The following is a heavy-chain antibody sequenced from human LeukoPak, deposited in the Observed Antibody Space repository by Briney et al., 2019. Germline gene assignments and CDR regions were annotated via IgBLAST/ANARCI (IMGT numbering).Heavy chain of an antibody. J-gene: IGHJ4*02. V-gene: IGHV3-15*01. Sequence: GGSLRLSCAASGFTFINAWMSWVRQAPGKGLEWVGRIRSKTDGGTTDYAAPVKGRFTISRDDPKNTLSLQMNSLKTEDTAVYYCTTDYYCSSTSCYVDWGQGTLVTVSS. CDR2: IRSKTDGGTT. CDR3: TTDYYCSSTSCYVD. CDR1: GFTFINAW. D-gene: IGHD2-2*01.